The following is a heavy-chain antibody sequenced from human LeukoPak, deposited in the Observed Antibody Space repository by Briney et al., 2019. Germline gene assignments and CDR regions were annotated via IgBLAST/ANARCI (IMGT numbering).Heavy chain of an antibody. D-gene: IGHD2-2*01. CDR2: IYYSGSS. J-gene: IGHJ5*02. CDR1: GGSIRSGGYY. CDR3: ARHRRDIVVVPAASSFDP. Sequence: SQTLSLTCTVSGGSIRSGGYYWSWIRQPPGKGLEWIGCIYYSGSSNYNPSLKSRVTISVDTSKNQFSLKLSSVTAADTAVYYCARHRRDIVVVPAASSFDPWGQGTLVTVSS. V-gene: IGHV4-61*02.